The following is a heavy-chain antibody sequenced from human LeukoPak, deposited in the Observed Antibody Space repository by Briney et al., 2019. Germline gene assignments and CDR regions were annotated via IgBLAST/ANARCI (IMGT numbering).Heavy chain of an antibody. CDR1: GFTFSSYW. CDR3: VRGADRDY. J-gene: IGHJ4*02. D-gene: IGHD1-14*01. CDR2: VSTDGAST. Sequence: GGSLRLSCAVSGFTFSSYWMHWVRQAPGKGLVWVSRVSTDGASTSYADPVKGRFTISRDNAKNTLYLQMNSLRVEDTAVYYCVRGADRDYWGQGTLVTVSS. V-gene: IGHV3-74*01.